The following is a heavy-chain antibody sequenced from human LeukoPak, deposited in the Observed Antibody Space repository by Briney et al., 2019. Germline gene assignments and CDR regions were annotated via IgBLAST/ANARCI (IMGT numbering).Heavy chain of an antibody. CDR1: GGTFSSYA. CDR3: ARAIVPAATYYYYYYMDV. J-gene: IGHJ6*03. CDR2: IIPIFGTA. V-gene: IGHV1-69*05. D-gene: IGHD2-2*01. Sequence: ASVKVSCKASGGTFSSYAISWVRQAPGQGLEWTGGIIPIFGTANYAQKFQGRVTITTDESTSTAYMELSSLRSEDTAVYYCARAIVPAATYYYYYYMDVWGKGTTVTVSS.